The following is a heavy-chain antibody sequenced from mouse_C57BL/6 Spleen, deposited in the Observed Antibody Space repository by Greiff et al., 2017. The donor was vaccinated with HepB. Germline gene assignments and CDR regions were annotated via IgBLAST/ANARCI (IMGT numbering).Heavy chain of an antibody. V-gene: IGHV14-3*01. D-gene: IGHD1-1*01. J-gene: IGHJ2*01. Sequence: VQLKQSVAELVRPGASVKLSCTASGFNIKNTYMHWVKQRPEQGLEWIGRIDPANGNTKYAPKFQGKATITADTSSNTAYLQLSSLTSEDTAIYYCAWSFITTVVGPFDYWGQGTTLTVSS. CDR1: GFNIKNTY. CDR3: AWSFITTVVGPFDY. CDR2: IDPANGNT.